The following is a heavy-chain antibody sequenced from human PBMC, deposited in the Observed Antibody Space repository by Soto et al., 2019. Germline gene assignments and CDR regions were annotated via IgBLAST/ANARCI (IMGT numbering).Heavy chain of an antibody. Sequence: GGSLRLSCAASGFTFSSYAMSWVRQAPGKGLEWVSAISGSGGSTYYADSVKGRFTISRDNSKNTLYLQMNSLRAEDTAVYYCAKELGAYCGGDCYSGFDYWGQGTLVTVSS. CDR2: ISGSGGST. CDR1: GFTFSSYA. J-gene: IGHJ4*02. CDR3: AKELGAYCGGDCYSGFDY. V-gene: IGHV3-23*01. D-gene: IGHD2-21*01.